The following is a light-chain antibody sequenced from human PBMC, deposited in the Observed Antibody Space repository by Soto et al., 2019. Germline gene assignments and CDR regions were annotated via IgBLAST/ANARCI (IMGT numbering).Light chain of an antibody. J-gene: IGLJ2*01. V-gene: IGLV2-14*01. Sequence: QSALTQPASVSGSPVQSITISCTGTSSDVGGYNYVSWYQQHPGKAPKLMIYEVSNRPSGVSNRFSGSKSGNTASLTISGLQAEDESDYYCSSSTSSATLLFCGGTKLTVL. CDR2: EVS. CDR1: SSDVGGYNY. CDR3: SSSTSSATLL.